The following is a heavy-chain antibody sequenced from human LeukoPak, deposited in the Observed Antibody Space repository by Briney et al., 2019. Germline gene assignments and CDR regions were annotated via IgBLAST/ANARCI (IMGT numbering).Heavy chain of an antibody. J-gene: IGHJ4*02. Sequence: PSETLSLTCSVSGGSVSSYYWSWIRHSPGKGLEGIGYIHNSGRTNYNPSLKSRVTGFVDTSKNQVSLRLSSVTAADTAVYYCARHGTISSESYFDYWGQGALVTVSS. CDR3: ARHGTISSESYFDY. CDR2: IHNSGRT. D-gene: IGHD1-14*01. V-gene: IGHV4-59*08. CDR1: GGSVSSYY.